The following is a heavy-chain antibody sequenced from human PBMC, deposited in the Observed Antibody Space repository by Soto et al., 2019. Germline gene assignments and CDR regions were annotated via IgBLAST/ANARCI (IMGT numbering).Heavy chain of an antibody. Sequence: QVQLQESGPGLVKPSQTLSLTCTVSGGSISSGGYYWSWIRQHPGKGLDWIGYIYHSGTTYYNPSLESRVTISVDTSKNQFSLKLTSVTAADTAVYYSARVRGNQLLGWFDPWGQGTLVTVSS. CDR2: IYHSGTT. CDR1: GGSISSGGYY. V-gene: IGHV4-31*03. CDR3: ARVRGNQLLGWFDP. J-gene: IGHJ5*02. D-gene: IGHD2-2*01.